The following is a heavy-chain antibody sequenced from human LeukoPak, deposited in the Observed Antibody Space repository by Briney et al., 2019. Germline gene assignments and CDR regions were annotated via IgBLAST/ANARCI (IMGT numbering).Heavy chain of an antibody. CDR3: AREGIAAAGTEYNWFDP. CDR1: SYTFTNYA. V-gene: IGHV1-18*01. Sequence: VASVKVSCKASSYTFTNYAFTWVRQAPGQGLEWMGWISAYNGNTNYAQKFQGRVTMTRDTSISTAYMELSRLRSDDTAVYYCAREGIAAAGTEYNWFDPWGQGTLVTVSS. CDR2: ISAYNGNT. D-gene: IGHD6-13*01. J-gene: IGHJ5*02.